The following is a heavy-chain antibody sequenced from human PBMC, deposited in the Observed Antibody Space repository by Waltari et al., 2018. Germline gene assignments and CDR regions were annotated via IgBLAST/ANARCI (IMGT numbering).Heavy chain of an antibody. CDR2: ISSRSTYI. J-gene: IGHJ4*02. CDR3: ARDEGGQYQGDFDY. Sequence: EVQLVESGGGLVKQGGSLRLSCAASGFIFTTFAMNWVRQAPGKGLEWVSSISSRSTYIYYADSVKGRFTISRDNARSSLFLQMNSLRAEDTAVYYCARDEGGQYQGDFDYWGQGTLVSVSS. V-gene: IGHV3-21*01. D-gene: IGHD3-16*01. CDR1: GFIFTTFA.